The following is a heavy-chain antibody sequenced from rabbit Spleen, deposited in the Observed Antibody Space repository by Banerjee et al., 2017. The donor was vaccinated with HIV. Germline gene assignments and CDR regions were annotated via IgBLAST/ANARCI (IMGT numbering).Heavy chain of an antibody. J-gene: IGHJ4*01. CDR1: GFSFSSSYY. Sequence: QSLEESGGGLVQPEGSLTLTCTASGFSFSSSYYMCWVRQAPGKGLEWIACIDGGGSVNSYYASWVKGRFPIAKTSSTTVTLKLNSLTAADTATYFCARDDGSYDYIDGYFNLWGPGSLVTVS. D-gene: IGHD6-1*01. V-gene: IGHV1S40*01. CDR3: ARDDGSYDYIDGYFNL. CDR2: IDGGGSVNS.